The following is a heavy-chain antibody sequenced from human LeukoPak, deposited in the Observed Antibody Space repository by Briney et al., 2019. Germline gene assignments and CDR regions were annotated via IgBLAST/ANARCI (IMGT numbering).Heavy chain of an antibody. CDR3: ARHIVGATYTLDY. CDR2: INHSGST. J-gene: IGHJ4*02. V-gene: IGHV4-34*01. D-gene: IGHD1-26*01. CDR1: GGSFSGYY. Sequence: SETLSLTCAVYGGSFSGYYWSWIRQPPGKGLEWIGEINHSGSTNYNPSLKSRVTISVDTSKNQFSLKLSSVTAADTAVYYCARHIVGATYTLDYWGQGTLVTVSS.